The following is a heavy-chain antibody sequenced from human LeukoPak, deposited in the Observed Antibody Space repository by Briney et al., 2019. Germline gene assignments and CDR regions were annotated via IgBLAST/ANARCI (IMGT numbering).Heavy chain of an antibody. D-gene: IGHD1-14*01. CDR3: AKPAKTDYADY. CDR1: GFSFSFYW. CDR2: IKTDGSIA. J-gene: IGHJ4*02. V-gene: IGHV3-74*01. Sequence: GGSLRLSCAASGFSFSFYWMHWVRQAPGKGPVWVSRIKTDGSIADYADSVKGRFTISRDNAKNTLYLQMNSLRAGDTAVYYCAKPAKTDYADYWGQGTLVTVSS.